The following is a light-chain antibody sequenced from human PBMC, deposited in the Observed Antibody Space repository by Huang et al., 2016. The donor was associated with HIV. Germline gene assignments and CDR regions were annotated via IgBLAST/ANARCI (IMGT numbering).Light chain of an antibody. CDR2: GAS. J-gene: IGKJ3*01. Sequence: EIVLTQSPGTLSFSPGERATLSCRSSQSVSSNYLAWYLQKPGQAPTLLIYGASSRATDLPDRFSGSGSVTDFTLTISGLEPEDFAVYYCHQYGSPPFTFGPGTKVDIK. CDR1: QSVSSNY. V-gene: IGKV3-20*01. CDR3: HQYGSPPFT.